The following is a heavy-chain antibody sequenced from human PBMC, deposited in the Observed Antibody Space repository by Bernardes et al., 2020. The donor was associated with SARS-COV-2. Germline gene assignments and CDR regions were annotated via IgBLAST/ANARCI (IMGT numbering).Heavy chain of an antibody. CDR3: VRGFLCGPLDF. CDR1: GFTFDDYG. J-gene: IGHJ4*02. D-gene: IGHD3-3*01. Sequence: GGSLRLSCAASGFTFDDYGMSWVRQAPGKGLEWVSGINRNGGRTAYADSVKGRFTISRDNAKNSLYLQMNSLRSEDTALYHCVRGFLCGPLDFWGQGTLVTVSS. CDR2: INRNGGRT. V-gene: IGHV3-20*01.